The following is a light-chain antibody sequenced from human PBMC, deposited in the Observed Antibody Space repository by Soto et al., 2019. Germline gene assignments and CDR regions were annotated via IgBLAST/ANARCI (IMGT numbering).Light chain of an antibody. J-gene: IGKJ1*01. CDR2: GAS. V-gene: IGKV3-15*01. Sequence: EIVMTQSPASLSVSPGERATLSCRASQSVNSNLAWYQQKPGQAPRLLIYGASTRATGIPARFSGSGSGTEFTLTISSLQSEDFAVYYCLQYDNWPPWTFGHGTKVEI. CDR1: QSVNSN. CDR3: LQYDNWPPWT.